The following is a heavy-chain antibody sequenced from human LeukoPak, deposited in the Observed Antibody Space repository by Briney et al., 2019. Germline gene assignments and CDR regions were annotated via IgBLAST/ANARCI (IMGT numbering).Heavy chain of an antibody. CDR3: ARGYYDFWSGYRDAFDI. CDR1: GGSISSYY. J-gene: IGHJ3*02. D-gene: IGHD3-3*01. CDR2: IYYSGST. Sequence: SETLSLTCTVSGGSISSYYWSWIRQPPGKGLEWIGYIYYSGSTNYNPSLKSRVTISVDTSKNQFSLKLSSVTAADTAVYYCARGYYDFWSGYRDAFDIWGQGTMVTVSS. V-gene: IGHV4-59*01.